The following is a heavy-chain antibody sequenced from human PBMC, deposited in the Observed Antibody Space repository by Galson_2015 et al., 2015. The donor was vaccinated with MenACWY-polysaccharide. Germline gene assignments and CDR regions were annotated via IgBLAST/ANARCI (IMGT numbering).Heavy chain of an antibody. V-gene: IGHV4-59*01. D-gene: IGHD4-11*01. Sequence: LRLSCAASGFTFSSYSMNWVRQAPGKGLEWIGYVYYSGSTNYNPSLKCRVTMSLDTSKNRFSLNLSSVTAADTAVYYCARDNNNYEDYWGQGTLVTVSS. CDR3: ARDNNNYEDY. CDR2: VYYSGST. J-gene: IGHJ4*02. CDR1: GFTFSSYS.